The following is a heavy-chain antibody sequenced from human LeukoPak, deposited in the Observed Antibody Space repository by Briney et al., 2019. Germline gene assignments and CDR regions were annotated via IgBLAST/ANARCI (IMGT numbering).Heavy chain of an antibody. Sequence: PSETLSLTCTVSGGSISSAVYYWSWIRQLPGKGLEWIGYIFYSGSTYYNPSLKSRVSISVDTSKNQFSLKLSSVTAADTAVYYCARGPGLIAAAGTNWGQGTLVTVSS. D-gene: IGHD6-13*01. CDR1: GGSISSAVYY. CDR3: ARGPGLIAAAGTN. V-gene: IGHV4-31*03. CDR2: IFYSGST. J-gene: IGHJ4*02.